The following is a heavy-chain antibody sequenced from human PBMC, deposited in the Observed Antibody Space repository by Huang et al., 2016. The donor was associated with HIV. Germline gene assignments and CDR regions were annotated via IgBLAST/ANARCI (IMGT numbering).Heavy chain of an antibody. J-gene: IGHJ4*02. Sequence: EVQLVESVGGLVKPGGSLRLSCAAVGFTFSSYSMNWVRQAQGKGPEWVSAMTSGSTYTDYADSVKGRFTISRDNAKNSLYLQMNNLRGEDTAVYYCARVFAASDYWGQGTLVTVSS. V-gene: IGHV3-21*01. CDR2: MTSGSTYT. D-gene: IGHD2-15*01. CDR1: GFTFSSYS. CDR3: ARVFAASDY.